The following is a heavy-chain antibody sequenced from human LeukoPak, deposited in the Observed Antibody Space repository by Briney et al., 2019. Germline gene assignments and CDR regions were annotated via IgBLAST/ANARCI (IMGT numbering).Heavy chain of an antibody. D-gene: IGHD1-1*01. CDR2: INPNTGGT. V-gene: IGHV1-2*02. Sequence: ASVKVSCKASGYTFTDYYIHWVRQAPGQGLEWMGWINPNTGGTNYAQKFQGRVTMTRDTSISTAYMELTRLRSDDTAMYYCARGARDGTTYNDYWGQGTLVTVSS. CDR3: ARGARDGTTYNDY. CDR1: GYTFTDYY. J-gene: IGHJ4*02.